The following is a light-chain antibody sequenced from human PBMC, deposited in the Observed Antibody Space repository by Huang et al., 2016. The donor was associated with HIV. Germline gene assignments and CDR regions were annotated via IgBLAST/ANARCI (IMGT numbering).Light chain of an antibody. V-gene: IGKV3-20*01. CDR2: GAS. CDR1: QSVRNNY. J-gene: IGKJ1*01. Sequence: EIVLTQSPGTPSLSPGERATLSCRASQSVRNNYLAWYQQKPGQAPRLLIYGASSRATGIPDRFSGSGSETDFTLTISRLEPEDFAVFYCQQYGSSPKTFGQGTKVEI. CDR3: QQYGSSPKT.